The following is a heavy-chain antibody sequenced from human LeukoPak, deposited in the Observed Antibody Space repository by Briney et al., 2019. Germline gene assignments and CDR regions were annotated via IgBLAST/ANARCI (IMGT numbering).Heavy chain of an antibody. CDR1: GGSISSSSYY. J-gene: IGHJ5*02. CDR2: IYYSGST. V-gene: IGHV4-39*07. CDR3: ARKHYYDSSGYYSGWVGP. Sequence: SETLSLTCTVSGGSISSSSYYWGWIRQPPGKGLEWIGSIYYSGSTYYNPSLKSRVTISVDTSKNQFSLKLSSVTAADTAVYYCARKHYYDSSGYYSGWVGPWGQGTLVTVSS. D-gene: IGHD3-22*01.